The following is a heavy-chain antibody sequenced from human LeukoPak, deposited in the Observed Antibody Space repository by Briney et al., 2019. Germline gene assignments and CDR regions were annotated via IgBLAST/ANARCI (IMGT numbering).Heavy chain of an antibody. D-gene: IGHD6-19*01. Sequence: SETLSLTCTASGYSISSGYYWGWIRQPPGKGLEWIGSIYHSGSTYYNPSLRSRVTISVDTSENQFSLKLSSVTAADTGVYYCARDPRGAVAGFDYWGQGTLVTVSS. J-gene: IGHJ4*02. CDR2: IYHSGST. V-gene: IGHV4-38-2*02. CDR3: ARDPRGAVAGFDY. CDR1: GYSISSGYY.